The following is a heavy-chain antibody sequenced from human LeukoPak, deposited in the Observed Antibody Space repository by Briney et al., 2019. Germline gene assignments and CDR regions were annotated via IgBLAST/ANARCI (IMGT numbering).Heavy chain of an antibody. CDR2: INTDGSST. CDR3: AREDVRSVRSRQLWPQGLWD. V-gene: IGHV3-74*01. D-gene: IGHD5-18*01. J-gene: IGHJ4*02. Sequence: AGGSLRLSCAASGFTFSSYWMHWVRQAPGRGLVWVSRINTDGSSTNYADSVKGRFTISRDNAKNTLYLQLNSLRAEDTAVYYCAREDVRSVRSRQLWPQGLWDWGQGTLVTVSS. CDR1: GFTFSSYW.